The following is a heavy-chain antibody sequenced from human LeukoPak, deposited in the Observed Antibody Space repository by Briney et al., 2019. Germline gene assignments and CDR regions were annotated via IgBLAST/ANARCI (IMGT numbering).Heavy chain of an antibody. CDR2: IYYSGST. CDR3: ARQTGGSYYAFDY. Sequence: PSETLSLTCTVSGGSISSSSYYWGWIRQPPGKGLEWIGSIYYSGSTYYSPSLKSRVTISVDTSKNQFSLKLSSVTAADTAVYYCARQTGGSYYAFDYWGQGTLSPSPQ. CDR1: GGSISSSSYY. V-gene: IGHV4-39*01. D-gene: IGHD1-26*01. J-gene: IGHJ4*02.